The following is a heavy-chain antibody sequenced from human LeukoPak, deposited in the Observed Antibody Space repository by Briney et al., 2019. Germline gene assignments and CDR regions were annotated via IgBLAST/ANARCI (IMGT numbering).Heavy chain of an antibody. D-gene: IGHD5-12*01. J-gene: IGHJ4*02. CDR2: FSYSGNT. Sequence: SETLSLTCTVSGGSVSSYYWSWIRRPPGKGLEWIGYFSYSGNTNYNPSLKSRVTISVDTSKNQFSLKLSSVTAADTAVYYCARGPLDSGYTYFDYWGQGTLVSVAS. CDR3: ARGPLDSGYTYFDY. CDR1: GGSVSSYY. V-gene: IGHV4-59*02.